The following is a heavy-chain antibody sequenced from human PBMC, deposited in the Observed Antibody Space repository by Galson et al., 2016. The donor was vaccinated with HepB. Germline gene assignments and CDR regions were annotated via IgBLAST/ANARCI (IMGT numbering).Heavy chain of an antibody. CDR1: GGSISSYY. CDR3: AREGAGPFDY. J-gene: IGHJ4*02. CDR2: MYYSGSI. V-gene: IGHV4-59*01. Sequence: SETLSLTCAVSGGSISSYYWSWIRQPPGKGLAWIGYMYYSGSINYNPSLKSRVTMSLDPSKTQFSLKLSSVTAADTAVYYCAREGAGPFDYWGKGTLVTVSS.